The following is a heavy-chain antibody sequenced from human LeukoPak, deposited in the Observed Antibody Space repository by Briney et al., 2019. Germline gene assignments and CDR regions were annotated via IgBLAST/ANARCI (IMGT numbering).Heavy chain of an antibody. Sequence: GGSLRLSCAASGFTFNTYTMNWVRQAPGKGLEWVSYISSSGSTIYYADSVKGRFTISRDNVKKSLYLQMNSLRVEDTAVYYCASGVSASRYWGQGTLVTVSS. CDR1: GFTFNTYT. D-gene: IGHD2-15*01. CDR3: ASGVSASRY. J-gene: IGHJ4*02. V-gene: IGHV3-48*04. CDR2: ISSSGSTI.